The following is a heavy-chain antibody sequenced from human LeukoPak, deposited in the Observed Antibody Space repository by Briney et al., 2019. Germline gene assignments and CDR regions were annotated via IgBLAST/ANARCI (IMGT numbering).Heavy chain of an antibody. D-gene: IGHD6-6*01. CDR3: ARKAARPYYYYYYYMDV. Sequence: SETLSLTCSVSGESITNGRVYWAWSRQPPGKGLEWIGETNHSRSTNHHPSLTSRVTISVDTSKNQFSLKLSSVTAADTAVYYCARKAARPYYYYYYYMDVWGKGTTVTVSS. V-gene: IGHV4-34*01. CDR2: TNHSRST. J-gene: IGHJ6*03. CDR1: GESITNGRVY.